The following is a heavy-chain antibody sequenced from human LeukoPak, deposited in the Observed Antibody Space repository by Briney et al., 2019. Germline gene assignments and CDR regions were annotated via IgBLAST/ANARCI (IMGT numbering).Heavy chain of an antibody. Sequence: SETLSLTCAVYGGSFSGYYWSWTRQPPGKGLEWIGEINHSGSTNYNPSLKSRVTISVDTSKNQFSLKLSSLTAADTAVYYCARGSRVWGSYVDYWGQGTLVTVSS. CDR1: GGSFSGYY. CDR3: ARGSRVWGSYVDY. CDR2: INHSGST. V-gene: IGHV4-34*01. J-gene: IGHJ4*02. D-gene: IGHD3-16*01.